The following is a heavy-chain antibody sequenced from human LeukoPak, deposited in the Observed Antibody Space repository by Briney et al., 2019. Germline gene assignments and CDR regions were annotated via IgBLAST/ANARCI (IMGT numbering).Heavy chain of an antibody. D-gene: IGHD6-13*01. J-gene: IGHJ6*02. CDR2: ISAYNGNT. Sequence: ASVKVSCKASGYTFTSYGISWVRQAPGQGLEWMGWISAYNGNTNYAQKLQGRVTMTTDTPTSTAYMELRSLRSDDTAVYYCARDGQLVLYYYYGMDVWGQGTTVTVSS. CDR3: ARDGQLVLYYYYGMDV. CDR1: GYTFTSYG. V-gene: IGHV1-18*01.